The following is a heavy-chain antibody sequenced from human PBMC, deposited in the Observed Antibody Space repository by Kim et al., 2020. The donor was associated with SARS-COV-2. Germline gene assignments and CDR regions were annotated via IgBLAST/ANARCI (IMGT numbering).Heavy chain of an antibody. Sequence: GGSLRLSCAVSGSSVRSSYMTWVRQAPGKGLEWVSAIRDAGSTYYADSVKGRFTISRDIPKDTLYLQMNSLRAEDTAVYYCSSSTVGAYFDYWGQGSLVTVSS. V-gene: IGHV3-53*01. D-gene: IGHD1-26*01. J-gene: IGHJ4*02. CDR2: IRDAGST. CDR3: SSSTVGAYFDY. CDR1: GSSVRSSY.